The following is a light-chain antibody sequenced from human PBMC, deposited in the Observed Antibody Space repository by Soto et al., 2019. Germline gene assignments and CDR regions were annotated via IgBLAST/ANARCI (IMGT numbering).Light chain of an antibody. CDR2: YDD. V-gene: IGLV1-36*01. Sequence: QSVLTQPPSVSEAPRRRVTISCSGSSSNIGNNAVNWYQQLPGKAPKLLIYYDDLLPSGVSDRFSGSKSGTSASLAISGLQSEDEADYYCAAWDDSLNAYVFGTGTKVTVL. CDR1: SSNIGNNA. J-gene: IGLJ1*01. CDR3: AAWDDSLNAYV.